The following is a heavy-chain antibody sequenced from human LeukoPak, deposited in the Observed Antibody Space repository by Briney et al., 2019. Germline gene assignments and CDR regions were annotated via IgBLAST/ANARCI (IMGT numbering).Heavy chain of an antibody. Sequence: SQTLSLTCTVSGGSISSGGYYWSWIRQPPGKGLEWIGEINHSGSTNYNPSLKSRVTISVDTSKNQFSLKLSSVTAADTAVYYCARVKLGYFDYWGQGTLVTVSS. D-gene: IGHD4-23*01. V-gene: IGHV4-30-2*01. CDR3: ARVKLGYFDY. CDR2: INHSGST. J-gene: IGHJ4*02. CDR1: GGSISSGGYY.